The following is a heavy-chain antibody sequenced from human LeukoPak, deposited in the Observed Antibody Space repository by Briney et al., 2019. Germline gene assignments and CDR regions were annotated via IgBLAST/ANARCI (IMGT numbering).Heavy chain of an antibody. V-gene: IGHV3-48*01. CDR1: GFTSSSYS. D-gene: IGHD1-26*01. CDR2: ISSSSSTI. CDR3: ARVQWELPGAFDI. J-gene: IGHJ3*02. Sequence: GGSLRLSCAASGFTSSSYSMNWVRQAPGKGLEWVSYISSSSSTIYYADSVKGRFTISRDNAKNSLYLQMNSLRAEDTAVYYCARVQWELPGAFDIWGQGTMVTVSS.